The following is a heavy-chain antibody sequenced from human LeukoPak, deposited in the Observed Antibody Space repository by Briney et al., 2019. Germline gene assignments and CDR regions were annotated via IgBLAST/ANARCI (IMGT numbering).Heavy chain of an antibody. CDR2: INPSGGST. CDR3: ARRRDGYNPLDY. CDR1: GYTFTSHY. Sequence: ASVKVSCKASGYTFTSHYMHWVRQAPGQGLEWMGTINPSGGSTSYAQKFQGRVTMTRDTSTSTVYMELSSLRFEDTAAYYCARRRDGYNPLDYWGQGTLVTVSS. D-gene: IGHD5-24*01. J-gene: IGHJ4*02. V-gene: IGHV1-46*01.